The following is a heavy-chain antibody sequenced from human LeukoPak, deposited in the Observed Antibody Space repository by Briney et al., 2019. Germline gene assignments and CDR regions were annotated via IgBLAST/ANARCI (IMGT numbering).Heavy chain of an antibody. CDR1: GFTFSDYW. CDR2: INTDGSTT. Sequence: PGGPLRLSCAASGFTFSDYWMHWVRQAPGKGLMGVSRINTDGSTTTYADSVKGRFTISRDNAKNTLYLQMNSLRVEDTAVYYCVRESREIRFDYWGQGILVTVSS. V-gene: IGHV3-74*01. J-gene: IGHJ4*02. D-gene: IGHD1-26*01. CDR3: VRESREIRFDY.